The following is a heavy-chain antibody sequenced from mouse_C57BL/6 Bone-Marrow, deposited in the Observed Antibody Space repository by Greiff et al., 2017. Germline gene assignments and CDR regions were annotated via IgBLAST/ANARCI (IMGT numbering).Heavy chain of an antibody. CDR3: ASYSNYDYFDY. J-gene: IGHJ2*01. CDR1: GYTFTSYG. V-gene: IGHV1-81*01. Sequence: VQLVESGAELARPGASVKLSCKASGYTFTSYGISWVKQRTGQGLEWIGEIYPRSGNTYYNEKFKGKATLTADKSSSTAYMELRSLTSEDSAVYFCASYSNYDYFDYWGQGTTLTVSS. D-gene: IGHD2-5*01. CDR2: IYPRSGNT.